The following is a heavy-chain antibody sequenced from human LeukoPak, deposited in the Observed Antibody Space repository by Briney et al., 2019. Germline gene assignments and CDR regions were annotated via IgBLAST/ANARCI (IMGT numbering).Heavy chain of an antibody. CDR1: GGSISSYY. CDR3: ARLQYGGNSVGDFDY. V-gene: IGHV4-4*07. Sequence: SETLSLTCTVSGGSISSYYWSWIRQPAGKGLEWIGRIYTSGSTNYNPSLKSRVTMSVDTSKNQFSLKLSSVTAADTAVYYCARLQYGGNSVGDFDYWGQETLVTVSS. D-gene: IGHD2-21*02. CDR2: IYTSGST. J-gene: IGHJ4*02.